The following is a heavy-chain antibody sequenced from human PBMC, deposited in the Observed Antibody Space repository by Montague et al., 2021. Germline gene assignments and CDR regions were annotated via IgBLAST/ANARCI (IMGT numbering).Heavy chain of an antibody. CDR3: ARDFGRDISGWYWVRY. V-gene: IGHV4-61*01. CDR2: IYYSGST. CDR1: GGSISSCSYY. D-gene: IGHD6-19*01. J-gene: IGHJ4*01. Sequence: SETLSLTCTVSGGSISSCSYYWSWISQPTGKGLEWIGYIYYSGSTNYNPSLKSRVTISVDTSKNLFSLRLPSVTTADTAVYYCARDFGRDISGWYWVRYWGTGSLVSVSS.